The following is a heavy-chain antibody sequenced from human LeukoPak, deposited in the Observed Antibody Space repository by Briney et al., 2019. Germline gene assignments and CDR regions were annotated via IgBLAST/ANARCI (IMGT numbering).Heavy chain of an antibody. CDR2: IPYDGSNE. Sequence: PGGSLRLSCAASGFTFSSHAMHWVRQAPGKGLEWVAVIPYDGSNEYYADSVKGRFTISRDNSKNTLYLQMNSLRAEDTAVYYCARDEGGGATWIGYWGQGTLVTVSS. CDR3: ARDEGGGATWIGY. D-gene: IGHD1-26*01. J-gene: IGHJ4*02. V-gene: IGHV3-30-3*01. CDR1: GFTFSSHA.